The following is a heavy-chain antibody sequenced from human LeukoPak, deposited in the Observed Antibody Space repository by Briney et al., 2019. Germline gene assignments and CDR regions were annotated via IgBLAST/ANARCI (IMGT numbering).Heavy chain of an antibody. J-gene: IGHJ4*02. CDR2: VYYRGTT. Sequence: SETLSLTCTVSGDSISGTSHFWDWIRQSPGKGLEWIGSVYYRGTTYYNPSLRNRVTISVDTSKNQFSLNLTSVTAADTAIYYCARETGGGYGLGYWGQGTLVTVSS. CDR1: GDSISGTSHF. V-gene: IGHV4-39*07. D-gene: IGHD3-22*01. CDR3: ARETGGGYGLGY.